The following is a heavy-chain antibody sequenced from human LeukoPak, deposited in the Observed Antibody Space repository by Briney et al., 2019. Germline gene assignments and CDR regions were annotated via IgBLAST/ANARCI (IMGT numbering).Heavy chain of an antibody. Sequence: SETLSLTCTVSGGSISSGGYYWSWIRQHPGKGLEWIGYSYYSGSTYYNPSLRSRVTISVDTSKNQFSLKLSSVTAADTAVYYCAREGLSRSGSGFRKLVNGMDVWGQGTTVTVSS. J-gene: IGHJ6*02. CDR2: SYYSGST. V-gene: IGHV4-31*03. CDR3: AREGLSRSGSGFRKLVNGMDV. D-gene: IGHD3-3*01. CDR1: GGSISSGGYY.